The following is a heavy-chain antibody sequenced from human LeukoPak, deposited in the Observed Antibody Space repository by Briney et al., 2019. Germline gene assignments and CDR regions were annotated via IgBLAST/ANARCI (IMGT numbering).Heavy chain of an antibody. CDR1: GGSISSYY. D-gene: IGHD3-3*01. CDR2: IYHSGST. CDR3: ARAPMEWLLFGNWFDP. V-gene: IGHV4-59*06. Sequence: PSETLSLTCTVSGGSISSYYWSWIRQHPGKGLEWIGYIYHSGSTYYNPSLRSRVTISVDTSKNQFSLKLRPVTAADTAVYYCARAPMEWLLFGNWFDPWGQGTLVTVSS. J-gene: IGHJ5*02.